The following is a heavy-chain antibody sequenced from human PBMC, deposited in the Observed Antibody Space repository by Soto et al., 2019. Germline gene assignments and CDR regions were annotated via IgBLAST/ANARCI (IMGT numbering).Heavy chain of an antibody. V-gene: IGHV5-51*01. D-gene: IGHD6-13*01. CDR2: FYPGDSDT. J-gene: IGHJ4*02. Sequence: GESLKISCKGFGYSFTSYWIGWVRQMPGRGLEWMGIFYPGDSDTRYSPSFQGQVTTSAAKSISTAYLQWNSLKASDTAMYYCAISSIAAAGFDYWGQGTPVTVSS. CDR3: AISSIAAAGFDY. CDR1: GYSFTSYW.